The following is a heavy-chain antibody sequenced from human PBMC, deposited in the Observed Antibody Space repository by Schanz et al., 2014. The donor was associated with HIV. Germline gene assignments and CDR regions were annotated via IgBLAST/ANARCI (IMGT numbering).Heavy chain of an antibody. CDR2: IIPIFGTA. CDR3: ARAAFSSEYYYGMDV. J-gene: IGHJ6*02. V-gene: IGHV1-69*01. CDR1: GGSFSYYA. Sequence: QVKLVQSGAEVKRPGSTVKVSCKASGGSFSYYAINWVRQAPGQGLEWMGGIIPIFGTANYAQKFQGRVTITADESTSTAYMELRSLRSEDTAVYYCARAAFSSEYYYGMDVWGQGTTVTVSS. D-gene: IGHD3-3*02.